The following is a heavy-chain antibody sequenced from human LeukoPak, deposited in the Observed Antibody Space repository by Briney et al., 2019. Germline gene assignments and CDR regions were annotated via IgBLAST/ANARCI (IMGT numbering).Heavy chain of an antibody. Sequence: GGSLRLSCAASGFTFSTYAMSWVRQAPGKGLEWVSAISGDGDTTYYADSLKGRFTISRDNFKSTLSLQMSSLRAEDTAMYYCAKENPQWLEVNFDFWGQGTLVTVSS. D-gene: IGHD6-19*01. CDR1: GFTFSTYA. J-gene: IGHJ4*02. V-gene: IGHV3-23*01. CDR2: ISGDGDTT. CDR3: AKENPQWLEVNFDF.